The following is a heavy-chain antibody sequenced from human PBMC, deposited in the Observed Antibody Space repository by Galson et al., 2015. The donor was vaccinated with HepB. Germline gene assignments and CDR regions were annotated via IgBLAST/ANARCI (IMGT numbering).Heavy chain of an antibody. CDR1: GFTFSSYW. D-gene: IGHD6-13*01. CDR3: ARYLSPSSSWYEVVYGYYYYYLDV. J-gene: IGHJ6*03. Sequence: SLRLSCAASGFTFSSYWMSWVRQAPGKGLEWVANIKQDGNEKHYVDSVKGRFTISRDNAKNSLYLQMNSLRAEDTAVYYCARYLSPSSSWYEVVYGYYYYYLDVWGKGTTVTVSS. V-gene: IGHV3-7*01. CDR2: IKQDGNEK.